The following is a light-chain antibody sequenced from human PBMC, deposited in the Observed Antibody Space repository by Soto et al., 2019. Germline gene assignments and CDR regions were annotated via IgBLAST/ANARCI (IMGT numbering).Light chain of an antibody. CDR1: SSNIGDFP. CDR3: AAWDDSLSAVV. CDR2: NTS. Sequence: QSVVTQPPSASGTPGQRVTISCSGSSSNIGDFPVNWYQHLPGAAPKVLIYNTSQRPSGVPNQLPGSKSRTSASLAISGLLCEEEADSYCAAWDDSLSAVVLGGGTKLPAL. V-gene: IGLV1-44*01. J-gene: IGLJ2*01.